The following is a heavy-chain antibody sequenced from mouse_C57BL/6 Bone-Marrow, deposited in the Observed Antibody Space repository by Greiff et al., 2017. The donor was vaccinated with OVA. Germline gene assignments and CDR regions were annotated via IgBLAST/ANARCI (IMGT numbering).Heavy chain of an antibody. D-gene: IGHD1-1*01. V-gene: IGHV1-69*01. CDR1: GYTFTSYW. J-gene: IGHJ1*03. Sequence: VQLQQPGAELVMPGASVKLSCKASGYTFTSYWMHWVKQRPGQGLEWIGEIDPSDSYTNYNQKFKGKSTLTVDKSSSTAYMQLSSLTSEDSAVYYCARDDYYGSSSYWYFDAWGTGTTVTVSS. CDR2: IDPSDSYT. CDR3: ARDDYYGSSSYWYFDA.